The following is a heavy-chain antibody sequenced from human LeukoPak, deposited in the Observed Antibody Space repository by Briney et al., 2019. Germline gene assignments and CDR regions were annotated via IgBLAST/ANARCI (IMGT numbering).Heavy chain of an antibody. CDR1: GGTFSSYA. J-gene: IGHJ6*04. V-gene: IGHV1-69*04. CDR2: IIPIFGIA. CDR3: ARERFGEGHYYYYGMDV. D-gene: IGHD3-10*01. Sequence: SVKVSCKASGGTFSSYAISWVRQAPGPGLEWMGRIIPIFGIANYAQKFQGRVTITADKSTSTAYMELSSLRSEDTAVYYCARERFGEGHYYYYGMDVWGKGTTVTVSS.